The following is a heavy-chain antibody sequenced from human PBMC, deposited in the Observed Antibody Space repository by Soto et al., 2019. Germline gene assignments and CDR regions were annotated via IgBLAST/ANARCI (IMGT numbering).Heavy chain of an antibody. CDR3: AKDAPLGFRYYDSSGYNDY. D-gene: IGHD3-22*01. CDR1: GFTFSSYA. Sequence: PGGSLRLSCAASGFTFSSYAMNWVRQAPGKGLEWVSGISGSGGSTYYADSVKGRFTISRDNTKNTLYLQMNSLRAEDTAVCYCAKDAPLGFRYYDSSGYNDYWGQGTLVTVSS. J-gene: IGHJ4*02. CDR2: ISGSGGST. V-gene: IGHV3-23*01.